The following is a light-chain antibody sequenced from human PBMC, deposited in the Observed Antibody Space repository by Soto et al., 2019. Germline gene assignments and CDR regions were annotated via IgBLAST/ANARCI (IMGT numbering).Light chain of an antibody. J-gene: IGLJ2*01. Sequence: QAVVTQPPSVSGAPGQRAIISCTGSSSSIGAGYDVHWYQHVLGTAPKLLIYANTNRPSGVPDRFSGSKSGSSASLAITGLQAEDEADYYCHSYDSSLSVVVFGGGTKLTVL. CDR1: SSSIGAGYD. CDR3: HSYDSSLSVVV. CDR2: ANT. V-gene: IGLV1-40*01.